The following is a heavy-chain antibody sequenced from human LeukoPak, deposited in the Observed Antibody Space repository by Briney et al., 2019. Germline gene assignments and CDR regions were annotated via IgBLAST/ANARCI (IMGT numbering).Heavy chain of an antibody. CDR3: AKDDSRVVVVAATRYYYYYYGMDV. V-gene: IGHV3-30*18. Sequence: PGGSLRLSCAASEFTYGMNWVRQAPGKGLEWVAVISYDGSNKYYADSVKGRFTISRDNSKNTLYLQMNSLRAEDTAVYYCAKDDSRVVVVAATRYYYYYYGMDVWGQGTTVTVSS. CDR2: ISYDGSNK. CDR1: EFTYG. J-gene: IGHJ6*02. D-gene: IGHD2-15*01.